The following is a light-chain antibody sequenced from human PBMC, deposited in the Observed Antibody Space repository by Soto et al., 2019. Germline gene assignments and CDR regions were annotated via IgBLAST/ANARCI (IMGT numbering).Light chain of an antibody. J-gene: IGKJ1*01. V-gene: IGKV1-5*03. CDR3: QPYNSYPWT. CDR1: QSIGSR. Sequence: DIQMTQFPSTLFESVRDRVTITCRASQSIGSRLAWYQQKPGKAPNLLIYKASTLESGVPGRFSGSGSGTEFTLTISSLQPDDFAAYYCQPYNSYPWTFGQGTKV. CDR2: KAS.